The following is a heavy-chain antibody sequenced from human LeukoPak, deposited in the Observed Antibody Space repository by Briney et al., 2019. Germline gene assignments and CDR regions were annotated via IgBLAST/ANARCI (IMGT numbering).Heavy chain of an antibody. CDR2: IRYDGSNK. CDR3: ARDWYCGGDCYSLVAIDY. D-gene: IGHD2-21*02. Sequence: GGSLRLSCAASGFTFSSYGMHWVRQAPGKGLEWVAFIRYDGSNKYYADSVKGRFTISRDNAKNSLYLQMNSLRAEDTAVYYCARDWYCGGDCYSLVAIDYWGQGTLVTVSS. J-gene: IGHJ4*02. CDR1: GFTFSSYG. V-gene: IGHV3-30*02.